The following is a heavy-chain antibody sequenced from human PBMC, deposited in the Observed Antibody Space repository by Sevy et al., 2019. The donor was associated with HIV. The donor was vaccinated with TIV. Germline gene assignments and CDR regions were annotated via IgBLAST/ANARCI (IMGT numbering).Heavy chain of an antibody. V-gene: IGHV3-30*04. CDR3: ALERLSSDVAEYFQN. CDR1: GFTFVRYS. Sequence: GGSLRLSCAASGFTFVRYSMHWVRQAPGKGLEWVATISFVAGNKLYADSVKGRFTISRDNFQNSLFLQMNSLRPEDTAVYYCALERLSSDVAEYFQNWGQGTLVTVSS. CDR2: ISFVAGNK. D-gene: IGHD1-1*01. J-gene: IGHJ1*01.